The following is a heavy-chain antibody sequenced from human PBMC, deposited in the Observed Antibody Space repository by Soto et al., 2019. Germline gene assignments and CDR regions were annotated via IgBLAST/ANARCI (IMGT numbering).Heavy chain of an antibody. Sequence: ASVKVSCKASGYTFTNYGISWVRQAPGQGLEWTGWISTYNGNTNYAQKLQGRVTLTADTSTSTAYMELRSLRSDDTAVYYCARGQMYCSTTSCYLTTAEYFQYWGQGTLVTVSS. CDR2: ISTYNGNT. D-gene: IGHD2-2*01. CDR3: ARGQMYCSTTSCYLTTAEYFQY. V-gene: IGHV1-18*04. CDR1: GYTFTNYG. J-gene: IGHJ1*01.